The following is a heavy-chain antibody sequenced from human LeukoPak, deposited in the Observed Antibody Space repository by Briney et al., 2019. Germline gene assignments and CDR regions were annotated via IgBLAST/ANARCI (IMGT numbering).Heavy chain of an antibody. J-gene: IGHJ5*02. CDR1: GYTFTGYY. D-gene: IGHD2-2*01. CDR3: ARGGEDIVVVPADENWFDP. CDR2: INPNSGAT. Sequence: GASVKVSCKASGYTFTGYYMNWVRQAPGQGLEWMGWINPNSGATNYAQKFQGRVTMTRDTSISTAYMELSRLRSDDTAVYYCARGGEDIVVVPADENWFDPWGQGTLVTVSS. V-gene: IGHV1-2*02.